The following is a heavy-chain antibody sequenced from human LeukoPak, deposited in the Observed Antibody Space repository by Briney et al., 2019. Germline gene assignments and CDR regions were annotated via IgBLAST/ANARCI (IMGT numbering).Heavy chain of an antibody. CDR1: GFTFSDYW. CDR3: ARDIYSIAE. J-gene: IGHJ4*02. V-gene: IGHV3-74*01. D-gene: IGHD1-26*01. CDR2: IHSDGGTT. Sequence: GGSLRLSCAASGFTFSDYWIHWVRHAPGKGLVWVSLIHSDGGTTNYADSVNGRFTISRDNAKNTVYLQMNSLRVEDTAVYYCARDIYSIAEWGQGTLVTVSS.